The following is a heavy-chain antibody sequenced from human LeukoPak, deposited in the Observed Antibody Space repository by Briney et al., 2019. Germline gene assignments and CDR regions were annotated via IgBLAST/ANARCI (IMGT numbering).Heavy chain of an antibody. CDR1: GGSISSSSYY. J-gene: IGHJ5*02. V-gene: IGHV4-39*07. CDR3: ARDVYCTNGVCYNWFDP. D-gene: IGHD2-8*01. Sequence: PSETLSLTCTVSGGSISSSSYYWGWIRQPPGKGLEWIGSIYYSGSTYYNPSLKSRVTISVDTSKNQFSLKLSSVTAADTAVYYCARDVYCTNGVCYNWFDPWGQGTLVTVSS. CDR2: IYYSGST.